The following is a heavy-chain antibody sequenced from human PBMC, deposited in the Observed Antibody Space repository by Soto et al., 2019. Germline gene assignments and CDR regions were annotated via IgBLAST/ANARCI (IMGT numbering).Heavy chain of an antibody. V-gene: IGHV3-23*05. Sequence: GGSLRLSWVAGGFTFSTYAMSWVRQGPGKGLEWVSTIDNSGGITYYADSVKGRFTISRDNSKNTLYLQMNSLRAEDTAVYYCAKGGYNYGFLFDCWGQGTLVTVSS. J-gene: IGHJ4*02. D-gene: IGHD5-18*01. CDR1: GFTFSTYA. CDR2: IDNSGGIT. CDR3: AKGGYNYGFLFDC.